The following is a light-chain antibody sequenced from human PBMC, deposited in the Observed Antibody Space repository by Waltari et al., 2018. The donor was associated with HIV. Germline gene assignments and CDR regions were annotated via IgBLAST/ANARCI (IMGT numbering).Light chain of an antibody. Sequence: SSELTQDPTMSVTLGQTVKISSHGDSLKNYYAAWYQQKPRQAPLLILYGKNKRPSGIPDRFSGSFSGNSAYLTIIGTQAENEAEYYCNSRDSNGAHVVFGGGTKLTVL. J-gene: IGLJ2*01. CDR2: GKN. V-gene: IGLV3-19*01. CDR3: NSRDSNGAHVV. CDR1: SLKNYY.